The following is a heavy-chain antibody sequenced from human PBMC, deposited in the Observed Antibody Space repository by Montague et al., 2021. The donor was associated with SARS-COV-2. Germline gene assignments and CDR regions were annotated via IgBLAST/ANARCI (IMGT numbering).Heavy chain of an antibody. D-gene: IGHD3-9*01. Sequence: PALVKPTQTLTLTCTFSGFSLSTSGMCVSWIRQPPGKALEWLALIDWDDDKYYSTSLKTRLTIPKDTTKNQVVLTMTNMDPVDTATYYCARIRDYDILTGSYYGFDYWGQGTLVTVSS. V-gene: IGHV2-70*01. CDR3: ARIRDYDILTGSYYGFDY. CDR1: GFSLSTSGMC. J-gene: IGHJ4*02. CDR2: IDWDDDK.